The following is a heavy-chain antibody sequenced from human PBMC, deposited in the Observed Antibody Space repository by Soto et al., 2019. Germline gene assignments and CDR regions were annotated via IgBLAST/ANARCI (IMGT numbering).Heavy chain of an antibody. V-gene: IGHV3-21*06. J-gene: IGHJ4*02. CDR1: GLTFTRYS. CDR3: ARESEDLTSNFDY. Sequence: GSLRLSCASAGLTFTRYSMNCVRQAPGKGLEWVSSISSTTNYIYYGDSMKGRFTISRDNAKNSLYLEMNSLRAEDTAVYYCARESEDLTSNFDYWGQGTLVTVSS. CDR2: ISSTTNYI.